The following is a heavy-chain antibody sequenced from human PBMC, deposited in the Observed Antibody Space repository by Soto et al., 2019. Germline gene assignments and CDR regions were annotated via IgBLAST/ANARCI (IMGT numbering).Heavy chain of an antibody. CDR1: GFTFSSYG. D-gene: IGHD2-21*01. CDR3: AKDFGAEIATCLGESYY. J-gene: IGHJ4*02. CDR2: ISYDGSNK. V-gene: IGHV3-30*18. Sequence: QVQLVESGGGVVQPGRSLRLSCAASGFTFSSYGMHWVRQAPGKGLEWVAVISYDGSNKYYADSVKGRFTISRDNSKNTLYLQMNSLRAEDTAVYYCAKDFGAEIATCLGESYYWGQGTLVTVSS.